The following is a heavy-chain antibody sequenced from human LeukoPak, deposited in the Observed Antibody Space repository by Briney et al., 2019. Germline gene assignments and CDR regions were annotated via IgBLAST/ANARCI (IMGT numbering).Heavy chain of an antibody. Sequence: PGGSLRLSCAASGFTFSSYSMNWVRQAPGKGLEWVSSSGSGGSTYYADSVKGRFTISRDNSKNTQYLQMNSLRAEDTAVYYCAKVEYSSNIPQHWGQGTLVTVSS. CDR1: GFTFSSYS. CDR3: AKVEYSSNIPQH. CDR2: SGSGGST. D-gene: IGHD6-6*01. J-gene: IGHJ1*01. V-gene: IGHV3-23*01.